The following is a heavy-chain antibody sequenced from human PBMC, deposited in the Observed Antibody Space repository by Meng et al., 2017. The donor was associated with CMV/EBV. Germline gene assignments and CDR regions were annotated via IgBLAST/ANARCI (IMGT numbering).Heavy chain of an antibody. J-gene: IGHJ6*02. D-gene: IGHD2-21*01. V-gene: IGHV3-30*04. CDR2: ISYDGSNK. CDR1: GFTFSSYA. Sequence: GGSLRLSCAASGFTFSSYAMHWVRQAPGKGLEWVAVISYDGSNKYYADSVKGRFTISRDNSKNTLHLQMNSLRAEDTAVYYCARNIERYCGGDCPPTYYYYGMDVWGQGTTVTVSS. CDR3: ARNIERYCGGDCPPTYYYYGMDV.